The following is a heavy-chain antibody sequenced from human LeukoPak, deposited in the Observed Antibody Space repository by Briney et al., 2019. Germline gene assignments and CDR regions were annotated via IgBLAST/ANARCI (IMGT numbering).Heavy chain of an antibody. V-gene: IGHV1-69*13. J-gene: IGHJ5*02. D-gene: IGHD3-3*01. Sequence: SVKVSCKASGGTFSSFGITWVRQAPGQGLEWMGGIIPIFGTANYAQKFQGRVTITADESTSTAYMELSSLRSEDTAVYYCARAVRFLEWFPWFDPWGQGTLVTVSS. CDR1: GGTFSSFG. CDR2: IIPIFGTA. CDR3: ARAVRFLEWFPWFDP.